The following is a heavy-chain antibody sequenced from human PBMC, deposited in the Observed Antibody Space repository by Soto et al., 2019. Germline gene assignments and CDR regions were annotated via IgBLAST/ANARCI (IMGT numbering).Heavy chain of an antibody. J-gene: IGHJ4*02. D-gene: IGHD1-1*01. V-gene: IGHV1-69*13. CDR1: GGTFSSYA. CDR2: IIPIFGTA. CDR3: ARDHPGSDYWNDFRVGSRSSGVFDY. Sequence: GASVKVSCKASGGTFSSYAISWVRQAPGQGLEWMGGIIPIFGTANYAQKFQGRVTITADESTSTAYMELSSLRSEDTAVYYCARDHPGSDYWNDFRVGSRSSGVFDYWGQGTLVTVSS.